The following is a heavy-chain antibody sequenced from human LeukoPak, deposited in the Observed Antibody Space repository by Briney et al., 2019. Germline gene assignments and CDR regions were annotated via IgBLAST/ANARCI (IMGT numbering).Heavy chain of an antibody. Sequence: GGSLRLSCTVSGFTLSSYEMSWVRQAPGKGLEWVSSIDYDGGSGHYADSVKGRFTISRDNSNNTLFLHLNSLRGEDTAVYYCTRNSGWYGLSWGQGTLVTVSS. CDR3: TRNSGWYGLS. J-gene: IGHJ1*01. V-gene: IGHV3-23*01. CDR1: GFTLSSYE. CDR2: IDYDGGSG. D-gene: IGHD6-19*01.